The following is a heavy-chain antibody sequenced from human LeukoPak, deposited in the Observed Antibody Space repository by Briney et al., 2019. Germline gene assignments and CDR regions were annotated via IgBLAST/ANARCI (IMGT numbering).Heavy chain of an antibody. CDR1: GGTFSSYA. CDR3: ARDARHRYCSSTSCYRGWFDP. D-gene: IGHD2-2*01. Sequence: SVKVSCKASGGTFSSYAISWVRQAPGQGLEWMGGIIPIFGTPNYAQKFQGRVTITADESTSTAYMELGSLRSEDTAVYYCARDARHRYCSSTSCYRGWFDPWGQGTLVTVSS. CDR2: IIPIFGTP. J-gene: IGHJ5*02. V-gene: IGHV1-69*13.